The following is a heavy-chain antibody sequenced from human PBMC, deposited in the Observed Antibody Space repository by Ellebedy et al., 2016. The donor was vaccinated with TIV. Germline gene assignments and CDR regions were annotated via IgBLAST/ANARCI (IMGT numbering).Heavy chain of an antibody. CDR1: GFTFSDYT. D-gene: IGHD3-22*01. Sequence: GESLKISCAASGFTFSDYTMNWVRQAPGKGLEWVSYISTSSTTIYYADSVKGRFTISRDSSKNTLYLQMNNLRAEDTAVFYCAKLQPYYYDSRGYPAVYFDHWGQGALVNVSS. CDR3: AKLQPYYYDSRGYPAVYFDH. J-gene: IGHJ4*02. V-gene: IGHV3-48*01. CDR2: ISTSSTTI.